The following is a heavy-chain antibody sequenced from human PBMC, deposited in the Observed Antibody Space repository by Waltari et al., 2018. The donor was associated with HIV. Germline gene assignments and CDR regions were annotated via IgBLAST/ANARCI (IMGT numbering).Heavy chain of an antibody. CDR3: ARGFYDNGAHPGYFDF. CDR2: IWEDGSNK. Sequence: QVHLVESGGGVVQPGRSLRLSCAASGLPFRTYGMSWVRQAPGKGLEWVAAIWEDGSNKYYADSVKGRFTISRDNSKNTLYLQMTSLWVDDTALYYCARGFYDNGAHPGYFDFWGQGTLVTVSA. J-gene: IGHJ4*02. D-gene: IGHD2-8*01. CDR1: GLPFRTYG. V-gene: IGHV3-33*01.